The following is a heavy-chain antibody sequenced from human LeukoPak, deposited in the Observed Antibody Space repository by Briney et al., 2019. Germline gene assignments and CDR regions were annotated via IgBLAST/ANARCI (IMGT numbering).Heavy chain of an antibody. V-gene: IGHV4-61*01. D-gene: IGHD4/OR15-4a*01. CDR3: ARDGSYANYAAWFDP. CDR2: IYNSGTT. J-gene: IGHJ5*02. Sequence: SETLSLSCSVSGYSTSSGYFWSWFRQPPGKGGLEWIGYIYNSGTTKYKPSLKSRVTISDDRSKNQFSLKLTSVTAADTAMYYCARDGSYANYAAWFDPWGQGTLVTVSS. CDR1: GYSTSSGYF.